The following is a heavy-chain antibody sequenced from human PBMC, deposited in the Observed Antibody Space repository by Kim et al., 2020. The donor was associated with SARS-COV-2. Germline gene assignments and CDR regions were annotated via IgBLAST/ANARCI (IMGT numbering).Heavy chain of an antibody. V-gene: IGHV3-21*01. CDR3: ARGSDVYNLNFDY. Sequence: GGSLRLSCAASGFTFSSYSMNWVRQAPGKGLEWVSSISTSSSYIYYADSVKGRFTISRDNAKNSLYLQMNSLRAEDTAVYYCARGSDVYNLNFDYWGQGTLVTVSS. D-gene: IGHD1-1*01. J-gene: IGHJ4*02. CDR1: GFTFSSYS. CDR2: ISTSSSYI.